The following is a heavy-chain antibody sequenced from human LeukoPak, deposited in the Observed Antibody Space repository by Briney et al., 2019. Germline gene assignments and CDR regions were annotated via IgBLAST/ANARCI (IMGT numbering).Heavy chain of an antibody. CDR3: ARNYYYDSSGYYYVYDY. V-gene: IGHV4-59*12. J-gene: IGHJ4*02. D-gene: IGHD3-22*01. CDR1: GGSISSYY. Sequence: SETLSLTCTVSGGSISSYYWSWLRQPPGKGLEWIGYIYYSGSTNYNPSLKSRVTISVDTSKNQFSLKLSSVTAADTAVYYCARNYYYDSSGYYYVYDYWGQGTLVTVSS. CDR2: IYYSGST.